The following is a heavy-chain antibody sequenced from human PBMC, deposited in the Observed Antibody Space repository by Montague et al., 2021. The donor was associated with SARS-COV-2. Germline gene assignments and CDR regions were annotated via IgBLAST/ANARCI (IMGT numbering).Heavy chain of an antibody. CDR2: IYTSGST. Sequence: TLSLTCTVSGGSISSGSYYWSWIRQPAGKGLEWIGRIYTSGSTNYNPSLKGRVTISVDTSKNQFSLKLSSVTAADTAVYYCAGGPAATYHYGMDVWGQGTTVTVSS. D-gene: IGHD2-15*01. J-gene: IGHJ6*02. CDR3: AGGPAATYHYGMDV. CDR1: GGSISSGSYY. V-gene: IGHV4-61*02.